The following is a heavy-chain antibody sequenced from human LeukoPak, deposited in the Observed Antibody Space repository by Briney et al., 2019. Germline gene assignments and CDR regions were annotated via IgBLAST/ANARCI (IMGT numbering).Heavy chain of an antibody. CDR3: ARGRSGYYYYYMAV. Sequence: SSETLSLTCAFYGGSFSGYYWSWIRQPPGKGLKWIGEINHSGSTNYNPSLKSRVTISVDTSKNQFSLKLSTVTAADTAVYYCARGRSGYYYYYMAVWGKGTTVTVSS. CDR2: INHSGST. CDR1: GGSFSGYY. D-gene: IGHD3-10*01. J-gene: IGHJ6*03. V-gene: IGHV4-34*01.